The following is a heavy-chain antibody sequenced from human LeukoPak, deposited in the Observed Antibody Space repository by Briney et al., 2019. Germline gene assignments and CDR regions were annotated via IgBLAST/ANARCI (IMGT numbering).Heavy chain of an antibody. J-gene: IGHJ4*02. CDR2: ISYDGSNK. CDR3: AKVMSQLWARGGFDY. D-gene: IGHD5-18*01. CDR1: GFTFSSYW. V-gene: IGHV3-30*18. Sequence: GGSLRLSCAASGFTFSSYWMSWVRQAPGKGLEWVAVISYDGSNKYYADSVKGRFTISRDNSKNTLYLQMNSLRAEDTAVYYCAKVMSQLWARGGFDYWGQGTLVTVSS.